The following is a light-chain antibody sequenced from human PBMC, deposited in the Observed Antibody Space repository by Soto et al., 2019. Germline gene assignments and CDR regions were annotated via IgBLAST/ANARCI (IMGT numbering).Light chain of an antibody. CDR1: QSVSIN. V-gene: IGKV3-11*01. Sequence: EIVLTQSPATLSLSPGERATLSCRASQSVSINLAWYQQKPGQAPRLLIYDASNRATGIPARFSGSGSGTDFTLTISSLEPEDFAVYYCQQRINWRRLTFGGGTRVEIK. CDR3: QQRINWRRLT. J-gene: IGKJ4*01. CDR2: DAS.